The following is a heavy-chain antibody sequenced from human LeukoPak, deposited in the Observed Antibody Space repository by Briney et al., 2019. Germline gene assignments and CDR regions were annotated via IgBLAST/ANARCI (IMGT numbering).Heavy chain of an antibody. CDR2: ISYDGSNK. Sequence: GGSLRLSCAASGFTFSSYGMHWVRQAPGKGLEWVAVISYDGSNKYYADSVKGRFTISRDNSKNTLYLQMNSLRAEDTDVYYCARSRVSSGYYLLDYWGQGTLVTVSS. J-gene: IGHJ4*02. V-gene: IGHV3-30*03. D-gene: IGHD3-22*01. CDR3: ARSRVSSGYYLLDY. CDR1: GFTFSSYG.